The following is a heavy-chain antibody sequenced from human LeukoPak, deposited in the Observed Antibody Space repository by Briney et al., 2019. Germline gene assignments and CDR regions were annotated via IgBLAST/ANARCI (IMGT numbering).Heavy chain of an antibody. CDR2: ISSSGSTI. J-gene: IGHJ6*03. D-gene: IGHD3-10*01. CDR1: GFTFSSYA. Sequence: PGGSLRLSCAASGFTFSSYAMSWVRQAPGKGLEWVSYISSSGSTIYYADSVKGRFTISRDNAKNSLYLQMNSLRAEDTAVYYCARAKYRYGSGSYISLGYYMDVWGKGTTVTISS. CDR3: ARAKYRYGSGSYISLGYYMDV. V-gene: IGHV3-48*03.